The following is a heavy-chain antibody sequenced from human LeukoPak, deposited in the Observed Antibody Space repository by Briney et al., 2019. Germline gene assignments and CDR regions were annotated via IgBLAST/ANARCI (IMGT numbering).Heavy chain of an antibody. V-gene: IGHV1-69*13. CDR2: IIPIFGTA. D-gene: IGHD4-17*01. Sequence: ASVKVSCKASGGTFSSYAISWVRQAPGQGLEWMGGIIPIFGTANYAQKFQGRVTITADESTSTAYMELSSLRSEDTAVYYCASGSHRWVTVTTEYCHMDVWGKGTTVTVSS. CDR3: ASGSHRWVTVTTEYCHMDV. CDR1: GGTFSSYA. J-gene: IGHJ6*03.